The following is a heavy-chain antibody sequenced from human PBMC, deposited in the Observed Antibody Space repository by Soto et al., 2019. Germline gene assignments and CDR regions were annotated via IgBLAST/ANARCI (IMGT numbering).Heavy chain of an antibody. CDR2: IYYSGST. V-gene: IGHV4-31*03. J-gene: IGHJ6*02. Sequence: PSETLSLTCTVSGGSISSGGYYWSWIRQHPGKGLGWIGYIYYSGSTYYNPSLKSRVTISVDTSKNQFSLKLSSVTAADTAVYYCARDVLAYCGGDCYSGYYYYGMDVWGQGTTVNVSS. D-gene: IGHD2-21*02. CDR1: GGSISSGGYY. CDR3: ARDVLAYCGGDCYSGYYYYGMDV.